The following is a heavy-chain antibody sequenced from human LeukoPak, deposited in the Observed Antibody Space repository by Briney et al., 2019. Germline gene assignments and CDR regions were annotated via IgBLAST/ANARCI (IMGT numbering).Heavy chain of an antibody. J-gene: IGHJ4*02. CDR2: TYYRSKWYN. V-gene: IGHV6-1*01. D-gene: IGHD2-2*01. CDR1: GDNVSSNSAT. Sequence: SQTLSLTCAISGDNVSSNSATWNWIRQSPSRGLEWLGRTYYRSKWYNDYAVSVKSRMTIIPDTSKNQFSLKLSSVTAADTAVYYCARDHCSSTSCSLGIAADWGQGTLVTVSS. CDR3: ARDHCSSTSCSLGIAAD.